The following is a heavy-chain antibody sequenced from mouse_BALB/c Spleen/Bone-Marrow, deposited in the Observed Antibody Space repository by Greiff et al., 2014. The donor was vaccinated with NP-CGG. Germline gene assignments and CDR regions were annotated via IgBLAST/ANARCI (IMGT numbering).Heavy chain of an antibody. Sequence: QVKLQQSGAELARPGASVKLSCKASGYTFTSYWMHWVKQRPGQGLEWIGAIYPGDGDTKYAQKFKGKATLTADKSSITAYMQLTSVAAEDSAVYYCARPWEFAYWGQGTLVTVSA. J-gene: IGHJ3*01. CDR1: GYTFTSYW. CDR2: IYPGDGDT. D-gene: IGHD4-1*01. CDR3: ARPWEFAY. V-gene: IGHV1-87*01.